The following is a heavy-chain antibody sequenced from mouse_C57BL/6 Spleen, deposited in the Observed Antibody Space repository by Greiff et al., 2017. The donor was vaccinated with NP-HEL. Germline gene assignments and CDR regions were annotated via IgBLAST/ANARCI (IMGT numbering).Heavy chain of an antibody. Sequence: VQLQQSGAELVRPGASVTLSCKASGYTFTDYEMHWVKQTPVHGLEWIGAIDPETGGTAYNQKFKGKAILTADKSSSTAYMEIRSLTSKDSAVYYCTRSGGYYVDWYFDVWGTGTTVTVSS. J-gene: IGHJ1*03. CDR1: GYTFTDYE. CDR2: IDPETGGT. D-gene: IGHD2-3*01. V-gene: IGHV1-15*01. CDR3: TRSGGYYVDWYFDV.